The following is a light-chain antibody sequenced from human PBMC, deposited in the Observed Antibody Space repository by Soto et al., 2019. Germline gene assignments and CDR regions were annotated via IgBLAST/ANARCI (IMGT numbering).Light chain of an antibody. CDR3: QQYNSYS. J-gene: IGKJ1*01. CDR1: QSIDNY. Sequence: IEMTQSPSSLSASVGDRVTITCRTSQSIDNYLAWYQQKPGTAPKVLIYHASNLQSGVPSRFSGSGSGTEFTLTISSLQPDDFATYYCQQYNSYSFGQGTKVDI. CDR2: HAS. V-gene: IGKV1-5*01.